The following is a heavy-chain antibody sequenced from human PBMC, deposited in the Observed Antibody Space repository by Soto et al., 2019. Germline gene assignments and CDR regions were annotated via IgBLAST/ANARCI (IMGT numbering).Heavy chain of an antibody. Sequence: QVQLVQSGAEVKKPGSSVKVSCKASGGAFSNYGLTWVRQAPGQGLEWMGGIIPHFGTTKYAQKFQGRVTSPADKSTSTVYMELGSLSFADTAVYYCANGSGDRNFYYSAMDAWGQGTPVTVSS. CDR3: ANGSGDRNFYYSAMDA. CDR2: IIPHFGTT. V-gene: IGHV1-69*06. D-gene: IGHD4-17*01. J-gene: IGHJ6*02. CDR1: GGAFSNYG.